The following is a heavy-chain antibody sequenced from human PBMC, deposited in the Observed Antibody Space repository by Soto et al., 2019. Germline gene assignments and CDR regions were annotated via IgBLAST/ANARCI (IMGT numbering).Heavy chain of an antibody. D-gene: IGHD6-19*01. Sequence: GASVKVSCKASGGTFSSYAISWVRQAPGQGLEWMGGIIPIFGTANYAQKFQGRVTITADESTSTAYMELSSLRSEDTAVYYCATAPGIAVAGTVYYFDYWGQGTLVTSPQ. CDR3: ATAPGIAVAGTVYYFDY. CDR2: IIPIFGTA. CDR1: GGTFSSYA. V-gene: IGHV1-69*13. J-gene: IGHJ4*02.